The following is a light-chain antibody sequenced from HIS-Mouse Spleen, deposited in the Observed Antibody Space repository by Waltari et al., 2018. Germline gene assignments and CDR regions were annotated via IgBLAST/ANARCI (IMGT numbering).Light chain of an antibody. V-gene: IGLV2-14*03. CDR1: SRDVGGYNY. CDR3: SSYTSSSTLV. CDR2: DVS. J-gene: IGLJ2*01. Sequence: QSALTQPASVSGSPGQSINISCTGTSRDVGGYNYVPWYQQHPGKAPKLMIYDVSNRPSGVSNRFSGSKSGNTASLTISGLQAEDEADYYCSSYTSSSTLVFGGGTKLTVL.